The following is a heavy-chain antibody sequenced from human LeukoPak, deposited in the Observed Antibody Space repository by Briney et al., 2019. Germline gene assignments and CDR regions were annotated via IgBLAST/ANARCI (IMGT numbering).Heavy chain of an antibody. CDR3: AKDLGIPPYGDYSDAFDI. V-gene: IGHV3-30*02. J-gene: IGHJ3*02. CDR1: GFTFSSYG. CDR2: IRYDGSNK. D-gene: IGHD4-17*01. Sequence: GGSLRLSCAESGFTFSSYGMHWVRQAPGEGRERVAFIRYDGSNKYYADSVKGRFTISRDNSKNTLYLQMNSLRAEDTAVYYCAKDLGIPPYGDYSDAFDIWGQGTMVTVSS.